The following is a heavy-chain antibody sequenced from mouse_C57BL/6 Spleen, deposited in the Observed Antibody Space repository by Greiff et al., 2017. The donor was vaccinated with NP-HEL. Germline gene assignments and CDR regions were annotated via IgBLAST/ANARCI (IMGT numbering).Heavy chain of an antibody. CDR3: ARGDSSGYVGDYAMDY. CDR1: GYSITSGYY. Sequence: EVQLQESGPGLVKPSQSLSLTCSVTGYSITSGYYWNWIRQFPGNKLEWMGYISYDGSNNYNPSLKNRISITRDTSKNQFFLKLNSVTTEDTATYYCARGDSSGYVGDYAMDYWGQGTSVTVSS. V-gene: IGHV3-6*01. CDR2: ISYDGSN. D-gene: IGHD3-2*02. J-gene: IGHJ4*01.